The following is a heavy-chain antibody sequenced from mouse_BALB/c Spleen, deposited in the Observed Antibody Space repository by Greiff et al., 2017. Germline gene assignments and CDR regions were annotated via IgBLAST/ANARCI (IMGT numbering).Heavy chain of an antibody. J-gene: IGHJ2*01. CDR3: ARGNRYDSYYFDY. Sequence: VQLKESGGGLVKPGGSLKLSCAASGFTFSSYAMSWVRQTPEKRLEWVATISSGGSYTYYPDSVKGRFTISRDNAKNTLYLQMSSLRSEDTAMYYCARGNRYDSYYFDYWGQGTTLTVSS. CDR2: ISSGGSYT. CDR1: GFTFSSYA. D-gene: IGHD2-14*01. V-gene: IGHV5-9-3*01.